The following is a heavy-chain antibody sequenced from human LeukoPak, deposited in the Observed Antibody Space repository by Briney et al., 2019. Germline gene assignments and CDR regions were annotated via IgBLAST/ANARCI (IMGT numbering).Heavy chain of an antibody. Sequence: GGSLRLSCAASGFTFSSYAMSWVRQAPGKGLEWVSAISGSGGSTYYADSVKGRFTISRDNSKNTLYLQMNSLRAEDTALYYCAKDMEPIVVVNNFDYWGQGTLVTVSS. J-gene: IGHJ4*02. V-gene: IGHV3-23*01. D-gene: IGHD2-21*01. CDR3: AKDMEPIVVVNNFDY. CDR1: GFTFSSYA. CDR2: ISGSGGST.